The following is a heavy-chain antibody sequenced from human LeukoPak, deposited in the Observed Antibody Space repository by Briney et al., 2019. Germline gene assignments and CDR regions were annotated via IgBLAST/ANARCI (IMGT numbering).Heavy chain of an antibody. J-gene: IGHJ4*02. V-gene: IGHV4-59*01. CDR1: GGSISSYY. D-gene: IGHD3-22*01. CDR3: ARGLYHYDSSVGY. CDR2: IYYSGTT. Sequence: SETLSLTCTVSGGSISSYYGDWIRHPPAKGLGWLGYIYYSGTTSNTPSLKSRLSISVDTSKNQFSLRLSSVSAADTAVYYCARGLYHYDSSVGYWGQGTLVTVSS.